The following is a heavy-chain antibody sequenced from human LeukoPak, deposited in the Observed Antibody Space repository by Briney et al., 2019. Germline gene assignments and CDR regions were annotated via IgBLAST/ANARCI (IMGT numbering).Heavy chain of an antibody. J-gene: IGHJ4*02. CDR2: IRQDGGEK. D-gene: IGHD2-2*01. CDR3: ARDPTQYCSDTNCPGGDYFDY. V-gene: IGHV3-7*01. Sequence: PGGSLRLSCAVSGFTFSTYWMSWVRQAPGKGLERVASIRQDGGEKYYVDTVKGRFTISRDNAKNSLYLQMNSLRAEDTAVYYCARDPTQYCSDTNCPGGDYFDYWGQGTLVTVSS. CDR1: GFTFSTYW.